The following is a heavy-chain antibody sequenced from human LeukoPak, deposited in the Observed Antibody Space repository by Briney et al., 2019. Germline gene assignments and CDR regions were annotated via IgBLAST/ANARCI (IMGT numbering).Heavy chain of an antibody. D-gene: IGHD2-21*02. Sequence: GRSLRLSCAASGFTFTSYGMQWVRLAPGKGLEWVSLIWYDGRDKHYADSVKGRFTISRDNSKNTVYLQMNSLRAEDTAVYYCAREMGDFVPSAFEVWGQGTTVTVA. CDR3: AREMGDFVPSAFEV. CDR1: GFTFTSYG. V-gene: IGHV3-33*01. CDR2: IWYDGRDK. J-gene: IGHJ3*01.